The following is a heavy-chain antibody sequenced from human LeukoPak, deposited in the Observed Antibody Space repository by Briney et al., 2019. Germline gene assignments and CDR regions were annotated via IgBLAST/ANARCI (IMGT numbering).Heavy chain of an antibody. CDR2: IKPDGSEK. Sequence: GGSLRLSCAASGFTFSSFWMTWVRQAPGKGLEWVANIKPDGSEKYYLDSVKGRFTISRDNSKNTLYLQMGSLRAEDMAVYYCARSVFRYGSYYFDYWGQGTLVTVSS. CDR3: ARSVFRYGSYYFDY. D-gene: IGHD1-14*01. V-gene: IGHV3-7*01. J-gene: IGHJ4*02. CDR1: GFTFSSFW.